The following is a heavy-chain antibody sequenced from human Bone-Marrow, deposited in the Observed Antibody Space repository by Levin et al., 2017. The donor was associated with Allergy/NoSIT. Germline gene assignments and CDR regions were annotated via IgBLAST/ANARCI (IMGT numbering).Heavy chain of an antibody. CDR2: ISDDVKTT. CDR1: GFRFSSYA. V-gene: IGHV3-74*01. Sequence: LSLTCAASGFRFSSYAMYWVRQAPGKGLLWVSRISDDVKTTTYADSVKGRFTISRDNAKNTVHLQMSSLRPEDTAVYFCARGNPGGYFDPWGQGTLVTVSS. D-gene: IGHD2-2*01. CDR3: ARGNPGGYFDP. J-gene: IGHJ5*02.